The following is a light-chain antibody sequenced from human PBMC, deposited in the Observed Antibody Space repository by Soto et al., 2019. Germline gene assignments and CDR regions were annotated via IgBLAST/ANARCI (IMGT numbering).Light chain of an antibody. CDR3: QNCKSAVFT. CDR2: GAT. V-gene: IGKV1-27*01. Sequence: DIQMTQSPSSLSASVGDRGTITCRASQDIENYLAWYQQRPGKVPKLLIYGATTLQPGVPSRFSGSGSGTDFTLTISSPQPDDVATYYCQNCKSAVFTFGPGTKVDTK. CDR1: QDIENY. J-gene: IGKJ3*01.